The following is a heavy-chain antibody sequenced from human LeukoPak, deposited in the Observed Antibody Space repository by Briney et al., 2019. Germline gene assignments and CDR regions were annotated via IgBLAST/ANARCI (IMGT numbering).Heavy chain of an antibody. CDR1: GGSFSGYY. J-gene: IGHJ4*02. V-gene: IGHV4-34*01. CDR3: ARGNSSGFDY. Sequence: SETLSLTCAVYGGSFSGYYWSWIRQPPGKGLEWIGEINHSGSTNYNPSLKSRVTISVDTSKNQFSLKLSSVTAADTAVYYCARGNSSGFDYWGQGTLVTVSS. D-gene: IGHD6-19*01. CDR2: INHSGST.